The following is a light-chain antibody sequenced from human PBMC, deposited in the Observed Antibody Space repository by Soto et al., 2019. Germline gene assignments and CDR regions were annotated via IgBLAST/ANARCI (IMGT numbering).Light chain of an antibody. Sequence: DVQMTQSPSSLSASVGDRVTITCRASQGIAPYLAWFQQKPGKVPRLLIYATSTLQSGVPSRFSGSGSGTDFTLTISSLQPEDVATYYCQKYNSAPLLFGGGTKVDI. CDR2: ATS. V-gene: IGKV1-27*01. J-gene: IGKJ4*01. CDR1: QGIAPY. CDR3: QKYNSAPLL.